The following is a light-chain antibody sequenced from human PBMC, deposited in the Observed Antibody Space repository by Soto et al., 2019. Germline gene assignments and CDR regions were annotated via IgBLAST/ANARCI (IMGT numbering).Light chain of an antibody. CDR3: LQHNGYPYT. CDR1: QDIRNH. J-gene: IGKJ2*01. CDR2: GAS. Sequence: DIRMTQSPSSLSASVGDRVTITCRASQDIRNHLGWFQLKPGKAPKRLIYGASTLQSGVPSRFSGSGSGTEFTLTVSSLQPEDFATYYCLQHNGYPYTFGQGTKLEIK. V-gene: IGKV1-17*01.